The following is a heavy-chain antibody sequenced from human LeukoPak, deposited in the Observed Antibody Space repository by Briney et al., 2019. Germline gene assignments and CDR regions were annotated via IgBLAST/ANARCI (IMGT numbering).Heavy chain of an antibody. CDR1: GFTFSSYS. V-gene: IGHV3-48*04. CDR3: ARGRSYDSSGYYYVDY. Sequence: GGSLRLSCAASGFTFSSYSMNWVRQAPGKGLEWVSYISSSSSTIYYADSVKGRFTISRDNAKNSLYLQMNSLRAEDTAVYYCARGRSYDSSGYYYVDYWGQGTLVTVSS. J-gene: IGHJ4*02. D-gene: IGHD3-22*01. CDR2: ISSSSSTI.